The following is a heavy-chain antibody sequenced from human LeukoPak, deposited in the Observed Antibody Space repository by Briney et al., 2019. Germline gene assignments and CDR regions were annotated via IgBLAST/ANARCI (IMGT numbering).Heavy chain of an antibody. CDR1: GFTFSAYE. D-gene: IGHD2-8*02. Sequence: GGSLRLSCAASGFTFSAYEMNWVRLAPGKGLEWVSYITADGTNKYDADSVKGRFTISRDNAKKLLYLQMNSLRAEDTAMYYCARDQTYCTGGHCYFEYWGQGTLVTVSS. CDR2: ITADGTNK. J-gene: IGHJ4*02. CDR3: ARDQTYCTGGHCYFEY. V-gene: IGHV3-48*03.